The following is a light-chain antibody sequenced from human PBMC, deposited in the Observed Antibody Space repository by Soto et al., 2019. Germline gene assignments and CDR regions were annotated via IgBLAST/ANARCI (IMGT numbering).Light chain of an antibody. CDR1: QSVSSNY. Sequence: EIVLTQSPGTLSLFPGERATLSCRATQSVSSNYLAWYQQKPGQAPRLLIYIASSRATGIPDRFSGSGSGTDFTLTIGGLEPEDFAVYYCQQYGTSPWTFGQGTKVEIK. V-gene: IGKV3-20*01. CDR2: IAS. J-gene: IGKJ1*01. CDR3: QQYGTSPWT.